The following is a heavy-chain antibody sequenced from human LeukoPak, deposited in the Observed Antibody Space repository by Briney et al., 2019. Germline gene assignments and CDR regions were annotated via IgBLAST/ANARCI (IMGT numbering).Heavy chain of an antibody. V-gene: IGHV3-7*03. CDR1: GFTFSSYW. J-gene: IGHJ5*02. CDR2: IKQDGSEK. D-gene: IGHD4-17*01. Sequence: PGGSLRLSCAASGFTFSSYWMSWVRQAPGKGLEWVANIKQDGSEKYYVDSVKGRFTISRDNSKNTLYLQMNSLRAEDTAVYYCAKDQMTTVTNWFDPWGQGTLVTVSS. CDR3: AKDQMTTVTNWFDP.